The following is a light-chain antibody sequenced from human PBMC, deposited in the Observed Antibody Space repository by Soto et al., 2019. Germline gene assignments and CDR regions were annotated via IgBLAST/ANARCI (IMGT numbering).Light chain of an antibody. J-gene: IGKJ1*01. CDR3: QQRSNWPPWT. V-gene: IGKV3-11*01. CDR2: DAS. CDR1: QSVSSY. Sequence: EIVLTQSPATLSLSPGERATLSCRASQSVSSYFAWYQQKPGEAPRILIYDASTRATGSPAKFSSSGAGTDVTLTISSLEPEDFAVYYCQQRSNWPPWTFGQGTKLEIK.